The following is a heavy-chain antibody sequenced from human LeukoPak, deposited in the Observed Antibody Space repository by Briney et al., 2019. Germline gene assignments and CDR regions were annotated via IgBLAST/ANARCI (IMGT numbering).Heavy chain of an antibody. D-gene: IGHD5-24*01. CDR2: INHSGST. J-gene: IGHJ4*02. V-gene: IGHV4-34*01. Sequence: SETLSLTCAVYGGSFSGYYWSWIRQPPGEGLEWIGEINHSGSTNYNPSLKGRVTISVDTSKNQFSLKLSSVTAADTAVYYCARDRDGYNPFDYWGQGTLVTVSS. CDR3: ARDRDGYNPFDY. CDR1: GGSFSGYY.